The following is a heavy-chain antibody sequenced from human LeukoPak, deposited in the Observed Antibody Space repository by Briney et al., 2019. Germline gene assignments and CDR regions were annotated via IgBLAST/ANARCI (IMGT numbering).Heavy chain of an antibody. D-gene: IGHD7-27*01. J-gene: IGHJ5*02. CDR1: GFTVSSNY. V-gene: IGHV3-53*01. CDR3: AKDGGLWVSAHWGGS. Sequence: GGSLRLSCAASGFTVSSNYMSWVRQAPGKGLEWVSVFYSGGSTYYADSVKGRFTVSRDNSKNTLYLQMNSLRAEDTAVYYCAKDGGLWVSAHWGGSWGRGTLVTVSS. CDR2: FYSGGST.